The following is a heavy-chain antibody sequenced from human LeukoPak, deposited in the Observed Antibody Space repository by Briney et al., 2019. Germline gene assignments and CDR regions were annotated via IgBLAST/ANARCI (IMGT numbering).Heavy chain of an antibody. D-gene: IGHD6-13*01. Sequence: PSETLSLTCTVSGGSISSSSYYWGWIRQPPGKGLEWIGSIYYSGSTYYNPSLKSRVTISVDTSKNQFSLQLNSVTPEDTAVYYCARGMQQLGDIIDYWGQGTLVTVSS. CDR3: ARGMQQLGDIIDY. CDR2: IYYSGST. V-gene: IGHV4-39*07. CDR1: GGSISSSSYY. J-gene: IGHJ4*02.